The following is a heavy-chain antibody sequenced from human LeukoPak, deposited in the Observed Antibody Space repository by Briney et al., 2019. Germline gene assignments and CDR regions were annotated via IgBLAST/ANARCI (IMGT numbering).Heavy chain of an antibody. V-gene: IGHV4-31*03. CDR2: IYYSGSS. J-gene: IGHJ4*02. D-gene: IGHD5-12*01. CDR1: GGSINNGGYY. Sequence: SETLSLTCTVSGGSINNGGYYWSWVRQHPGKGLEWIGYIYYSGSSYYNPSLRSRVTISVDTSKNHFSLKLSSVTAADTAVYYCARVATKGSDYWGQGTLVTVSS. CDR3: ARVATKGSDY.